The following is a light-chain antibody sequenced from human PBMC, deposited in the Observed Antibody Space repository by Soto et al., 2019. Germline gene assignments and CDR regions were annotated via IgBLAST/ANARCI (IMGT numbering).Light chain of an antibody. CDR2: EVS. V-gene: IGLV2-14*01. CDR3: SSYTSISTV. CDR1: SSDVGGYNY. Sequence: QSALTQPASVSGSPGQSITLSGTGTSSDVGGYNYVSWYQQHPGKAPKLMIYEVSTRPSGVSNRFSGSKSGNTASLTISGLQAEDEADYYCSSYTSISTVFGGGTKVTVL. J-gene: IGLJ2*01.